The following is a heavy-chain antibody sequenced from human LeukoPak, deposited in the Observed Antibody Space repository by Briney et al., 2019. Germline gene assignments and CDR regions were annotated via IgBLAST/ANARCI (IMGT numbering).Heavy chain of an antibody. V-gene: IGHV4-34*01. J-gene: IGHJ4*02. CDR1: GGSFSGYY. Sequence: PSETLSLTCAVYGGSFSGYYWSWIRQPPGKGLEWIGYIYHSGSTYYNPSLKSRVTISVDRSKNQFSLKLSSVTAADTAVYYCARGYPLSGSPFDYWGQGTLVTVSS. CDR3: ARGYPLSGSPFDY. CDR2: IYHSGST. D-gene: IGHD3-3*01.